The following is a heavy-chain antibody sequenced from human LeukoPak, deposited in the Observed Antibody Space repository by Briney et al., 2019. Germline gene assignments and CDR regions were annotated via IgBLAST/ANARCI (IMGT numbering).Heavy chain of an antibody. CDR2: ISGSGGST. D-gene: IGHD3-3*01. CDR3: AKDGSGITIFGVVLSYYYYMDV. V-gene: IGHV3-23*01. CDR1: GFTFSDHY. Sequence: PGGSLRLSCAASGFTFSDHYIDWVRQAPGKGLEWVSAISGSGGSTYYADSVKGRFTISRDNSKNTLYLQMNSLRAEDTAVYYCAKDGSGITIFGVVLSYYYYMDVWGKGTTVTVSS. J-gene: IGHJ6*03.